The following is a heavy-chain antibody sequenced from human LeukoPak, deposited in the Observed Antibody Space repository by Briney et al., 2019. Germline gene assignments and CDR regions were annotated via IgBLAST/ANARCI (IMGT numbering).Heavy chain of an antibody. J-gene: IGHJ3*02. Sequence: PGGSLRLSCAASGFTFSRCWMHWVRQAPGKGLVWVSRINSDGSSTSYADSVKGRFTIPRDNAKNTLYLQMNSLRAEDTAIYYCARDIGYGGNSGAFDIWGQGTMVTVSS. D-gene: IGHD4-23*01. CDR3: ARDIGYGGNSGAFDI. V-gene: IGHV3-74*01. CDR2: INSDGSST. CDR1: GFTFSRCW.